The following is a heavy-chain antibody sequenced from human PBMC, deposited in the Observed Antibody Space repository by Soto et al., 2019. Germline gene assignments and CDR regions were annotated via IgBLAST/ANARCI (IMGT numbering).Heavy chain of an antibody. Sequence: SETLPLTCTVSGGSISSSSYYWGWIRQPPGKGLEWIGSIYYSGSTYYNPSLKSRVTISVDTSKNQFSLKLSSVTAADTAVYYCARTVGGSYYYYYYGMDVWGQGTTVTVS. CDR3: ARTVGGSYYYYYYGMDV. J-gene: IGHJ6*02. CDR2: IYYSGST. D-gene: IGHD1-26*01. V-gene: IGHV4-39*01. CDR1: GGSISSSSYY.